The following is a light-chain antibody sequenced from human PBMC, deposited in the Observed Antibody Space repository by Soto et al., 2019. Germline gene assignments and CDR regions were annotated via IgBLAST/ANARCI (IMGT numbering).Light chain of an antibody. V-gene: IGKV3-11*01. CDR2: DAS. Sequence: EFVLTQSPATLSLSPGERATLSCRASQSFSNFLAWYQQKPGQAPRLLIYDASIRATGIPARFSGSGSGTDFTLTISSLEPEDFATYYCQQYNSYWTFGQGTKVDIK. J-gene: IGKJ1*01. CDR1: QSFSNF. CDR3: QQYNSYWT.